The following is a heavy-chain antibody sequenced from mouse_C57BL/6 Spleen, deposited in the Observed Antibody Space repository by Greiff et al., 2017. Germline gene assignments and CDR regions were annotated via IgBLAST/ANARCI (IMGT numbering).Heavy chain of an antibody. V-gene: IGHV2-2*01. CDR2: IWSGGST. J-gene: IGHJ4*01. CDR1: GFSLTSYG. CDR3: ARKGDYDDNAMDY. D-gene: IGHD2-4*01. Sequence: VHLVESGPGLVQPSQSLSITCTVSGFSLTSYGVHWVRQSPGKGLEWLGVIWSGGSTDYNAAFISSLSISKDNSKSQVFFKMNSRQADDTAIYYCARKGDYDDNAMDYWGQGTSVTVSS.